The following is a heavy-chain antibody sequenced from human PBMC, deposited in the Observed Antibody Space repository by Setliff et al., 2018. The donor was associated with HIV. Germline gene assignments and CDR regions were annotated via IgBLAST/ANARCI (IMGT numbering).Heavy chain of an antibody. V-gene: IGHV4-30-4*08. CDR1: GVSIPTGDYY. J-gene: IGHJ3*02. Sequence: SETLSLTCSVSGVSIPTGDYYWTWIRQPPGKGLEWIGSIYYTGSTYYSPSLKSRITISLDTSKNQFSLNLSSVTAADTAVYYCARNPCSGGSCPDAFDIWGQGTMVTVSS. CDR2: IYYTGST. D-gene: IGHD2-15*01. CDR3: ARNPCSGGSCPDAFDI.